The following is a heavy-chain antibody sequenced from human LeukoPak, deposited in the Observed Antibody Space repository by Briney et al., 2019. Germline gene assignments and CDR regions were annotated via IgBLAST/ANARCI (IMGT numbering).Heavy chain of an antibody. Sequence: GGSLRLSCAASGFTFSTYGMHWVRQAPGKGLEWVALIWYDGSNKYYADSVKGRFTISRDNAKDSLYLQMNSLRAEDTAVYYCAREGGYSYGYNYWGQGTLVTVSS. CDR1: GFTFSTYG. V-gene: IGHV3-33*01. CDR3: AREGGYSYGYNY. D-gene: IGHD5-18*01. J-gene: IGHJ4*02. CDR2: IWYDGSNK.